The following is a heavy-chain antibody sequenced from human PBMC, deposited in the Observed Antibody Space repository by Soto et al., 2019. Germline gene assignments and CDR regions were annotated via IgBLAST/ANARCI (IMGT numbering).Heavy chain of an antibody. Sequence: PWWCHRLCVASGRSIVISCRMNLVRQAPGKGLEWVSYISSSSSTIYYADSVKGRFTISRDNAKNSLYLQMNSLRDEDTAVYYCARDYFPYYYGMDVWGQGTTVTVSS. CDR3: ARDYFPYYYGMDV. CDR1: RSIVISCR. D-gene: IGHD3-9*01. J-gene: IGHJ6*02. CDR2: ISSSSSTI. V-gene: IGHV3-48*02.